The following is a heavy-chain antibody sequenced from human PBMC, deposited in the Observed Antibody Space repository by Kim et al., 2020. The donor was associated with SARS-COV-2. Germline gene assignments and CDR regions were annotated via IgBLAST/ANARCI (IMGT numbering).Heavy chain of an antibody. V-gene: IGHV3-15*01. D-gene: IGHD4-17*01. Sequence: YAAPVKGRFTISRDDSKNTRYLQMNSLKTEDTAVYYCTTEGTVTPDAFDTWGQGKMVTGSS. J-gene: IGHJ3*02. CDR3: TTEGTVTPDAFDT.